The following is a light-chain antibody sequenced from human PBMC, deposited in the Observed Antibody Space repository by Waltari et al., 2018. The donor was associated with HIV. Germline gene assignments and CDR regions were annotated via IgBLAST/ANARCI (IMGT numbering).Light chain of an antibody. CDR1: RLGDKY. CDR2: QDT. CDR3: LAWDTATPYV. Sequence: SYDLTQPPSVSVSPGQTASISCSGDRLGDKYVSWYQQKPGQSPVLVMYQDTTRPSGIPERFSASNSGNTATLTISGTQSIDEAEYFCLAWDTATPYVFGTGTKVTVL. J-gene: IGLJ1*01. V-gene: IGLV3-1*01.